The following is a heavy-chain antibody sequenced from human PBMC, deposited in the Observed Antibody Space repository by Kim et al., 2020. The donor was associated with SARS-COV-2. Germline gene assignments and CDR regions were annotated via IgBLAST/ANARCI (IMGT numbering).Heavy chain of an antibody. CDR1: GGTFSSYA. V-gene: IGHV1-69*04. D-gene: IGHD3-10*01. CDR3: ARGGGSGSYYSFDY. J-gene: IGHJ4*02. CDR2: IIPILGIA. Sequence: SVKVSCKASGGTFSSYAISWVRQAPGQGLEWMGRIIPILGIANYAQKFQGRVTITADKSTSTAYMELSSLRSEDTAVYYCARGGGSGSYYSFDYWGQGTLVTVSS.